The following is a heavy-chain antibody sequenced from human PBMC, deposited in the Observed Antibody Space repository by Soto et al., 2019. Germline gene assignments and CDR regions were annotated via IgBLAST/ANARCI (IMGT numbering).Heavy chain of an antibody. Sequence: SETLSLTCTVSGGSISRGDYSWSWIRQPPGKGLEWICYIYYSGSTSYNPSLKSRVTISVDTSKNQFSLKLSSVTAADTAVYYCARGQRPGPFDYWGQGTLVTVSS. V-gene: IGHV4-30-4*01. CDR2: IYYSGST. CDR3: ARGQRPGPFDY. CDR1: GGSISRGDYS. J-gene: IGHJ4*02. D-gene: IGHD2-2*01.